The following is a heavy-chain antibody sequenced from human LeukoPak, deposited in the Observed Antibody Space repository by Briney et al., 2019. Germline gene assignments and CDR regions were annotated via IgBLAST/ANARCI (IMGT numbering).Heavy chain of an antibody. V-gene: IGHV1-24*01. CDR3: ARGRGTTNYYYYYMDV. CDR2: FDPEDGET. CDR1: GYTLTELS. D-gene: IGHD4-17*01. J-gene: IGHJ6*03. Sequence: ASVKVSCKVSGYTLTELSMHWVRQAPGKGLEWMGGFDPEDGETIYAQKFQGRVTMTRNTSISTAYMELSSLRSEDTAVYYCARGRGTTNYYYYYMDVWGKGTTVTVSS.